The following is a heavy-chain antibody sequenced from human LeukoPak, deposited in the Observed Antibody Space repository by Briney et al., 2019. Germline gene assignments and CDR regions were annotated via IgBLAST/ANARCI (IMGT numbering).Heavy chain of an antibody. V-gene: IGHV4-59*01. CDR1: GGSISSYY. J-gene: IGHJ4*02. CDR3: ARVRGSYYVDY. D-gene: IGHD1-26*01. Sequence: PSETLSLTCTVSGGSISSYYWSWIRQPPGKGLEWIGYIYYSGSTNYNPSLKGRVTISVDTSKNQFSLKLSSVTAADTAVYYCARVRGSYYVDYWGQGTLVTVSS. CDR2: IYYSGST.